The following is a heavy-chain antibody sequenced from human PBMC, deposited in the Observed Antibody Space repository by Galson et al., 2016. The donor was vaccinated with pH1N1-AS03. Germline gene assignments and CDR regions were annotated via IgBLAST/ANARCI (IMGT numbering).Heavy chain of an antibody. J-gene: IGHJ4*02. CDR2: ISYDGSEK. CDR1: GFSFGDFA. D-gene: IGHD6-13*01. V-gene: IGHV3-30*04. CDR3: VRSLAAAGNY. Sequence: SLRLSCAASGFSFGDFALHWVRQAPGKGPEWVAFISYDGSEKYYADPVQGRVTISRDNSKNTVHLELNSLRGADTAVYYCVRSLAAAGNYWGQGTLVIVSS.